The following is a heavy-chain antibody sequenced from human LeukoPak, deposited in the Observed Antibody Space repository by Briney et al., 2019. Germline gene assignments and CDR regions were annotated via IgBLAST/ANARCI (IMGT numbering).Heavy chain of an antibody. CDR2: ISTSGGNT. CDR3: SKGLAPTGTTHTAAGY. V-gene: IGHV3-23*01. D-gene: IGHD1-1*01. J-gene: IGHJ4*02. Sequence: VGSLRLSCTVTGFTFSPYAMSWVRQAPGKGLEWVSSISTSGGNTYYADSVKGRFTISRDNSKNTLYLQMNSLRAEDSGVYYCSKGLAPTGTTHTAAGYWGQGALFPASS. CDR1: GFTFSPYA.